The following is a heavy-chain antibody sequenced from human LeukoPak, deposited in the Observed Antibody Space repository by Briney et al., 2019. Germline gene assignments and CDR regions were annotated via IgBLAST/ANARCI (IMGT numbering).Heavy chain of an antibody. D-gene: IGHD2-2*01. CDR3: ARGRIRYCSSTSCYGPGWFDP. J-gene: IGHJ5*02. CDR1: GGSFSGYY. Sequence: SETLSLTCAVYGGSFSGYYWSWIRQPPGKGLEWIGEINHSGSTNYNPSLKSRVTISVDTSKNQFSLKLSSVTAADTAVYYCARGRIRYCSSTSCYGPGWFDPWGQGTLVTVSS. V-gene: IGHV4-34*01. CDR2: INHSGST.